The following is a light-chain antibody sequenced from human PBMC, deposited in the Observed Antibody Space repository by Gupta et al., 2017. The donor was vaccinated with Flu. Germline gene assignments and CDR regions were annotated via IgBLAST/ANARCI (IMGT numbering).Light chain of an antibody. J-gene: IGLJ1*01. Sequence: SYVLTQPPSVSVAPGQTARITCGGNNIGSKSVHRYQQKPGQAPVLVLYDGSARPSGIPERFSGSNSENTATLTISRVEAGDEAAYYCQVWDSSSDHYVFGTGTEVTVL. CDR1: NIGSKS. V-gene: IGLV3-21*02. CDR2: DGS. CDR3: QVWDSSSDHYV.